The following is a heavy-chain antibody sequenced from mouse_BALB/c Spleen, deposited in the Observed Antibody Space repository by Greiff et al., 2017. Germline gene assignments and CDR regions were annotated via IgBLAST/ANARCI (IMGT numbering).Heavy chain of an antibody. Sequence: LQQPGSELVRPGASVKLSCKASGYTFTSYWMHWVKQRHGQGLEWIGNIYPGSGSTNYDEKFKSKGTLTVDTSSSTAYMHLSSLTSEDSAVYYCTRGHYGKAMDYWGQGTSVTVSS. CDR3: TRGHYGKAMDY. CDR1: GYTFTSYW. V-gene: IGHV1S22*01. CDR2: IYPGSGST. J-gene: IGHJ4*01. D-gene: IGHD2-1*01.